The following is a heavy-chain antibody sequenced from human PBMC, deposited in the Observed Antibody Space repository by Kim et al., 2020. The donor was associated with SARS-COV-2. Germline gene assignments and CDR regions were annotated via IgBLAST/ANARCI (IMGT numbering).Heavy chain of an antibody. CDR2: ISASGGST. V-gene: IGHV3-23*01. CDR3: AKRIAAAGTVFDY. D-gene: IGHD6-13*01. J-gene: IGHJ4*02. CDR1: GFNFSSFA. Sequence: GGSLRLSCAASGFNFSSFAMNWVRQAPGKGLEWVSAISASGGSTYYADSVKGRFTISRDNSKNALYLQMNSLRAEDTALYYCAKRIAAAGTVFDYWGQGT.